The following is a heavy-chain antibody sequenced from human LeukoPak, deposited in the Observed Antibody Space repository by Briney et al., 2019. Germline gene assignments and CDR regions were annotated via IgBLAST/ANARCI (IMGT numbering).Heavy chain of an antibody. CDR2: IYYSGTT. CDR3: ARRDQAIDY. CDR1: DGSVSSVGYY. Sequence: SETLSLTCTVSDGSVSSVGYYWGWIRQPPGKGLEWIGSIYYSGTTYYNPSLASRVTIFVDTSKNQFSLRLSSVTAADTAVYYCARRDQAIDYWGQGTLVTVST. D-gene: IGHD5-24*01. V-gene: IGHV4-39*01. J-gene: IGHJ4*02.